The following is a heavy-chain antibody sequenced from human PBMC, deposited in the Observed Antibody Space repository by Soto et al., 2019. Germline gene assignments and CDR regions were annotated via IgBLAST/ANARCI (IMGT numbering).Heavy chain of an antibody. CDR2: IYYSGST. V-gene: IGHV4-30-4*01. CDR3: ARDASVLEYCSSTGVFGMDG. D-gene: IGHD2-2*01. J-gene: IGHJ6*02. CDR1: GGSISSGDYY. Sequence: QVQLQESGPGLVKPSQTLSLTCTVTGGSISSGDYYWSWIRQPPGKGLEWIGYIYYSGSTYYNPSLKSRVTIQVNTSKNPFSLKLSLVTAADTALYYCARDASVLEYCSSTGVFGMDGWGQGTTGTVSS.